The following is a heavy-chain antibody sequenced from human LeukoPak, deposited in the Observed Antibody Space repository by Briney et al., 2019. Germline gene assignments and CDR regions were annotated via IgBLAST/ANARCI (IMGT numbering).Heavy chain of an antibody. Sequence: GGSLRLSCAASGFTFSSYGMSWVRQAPGKGLEWVSFISSSSSYIYYADSVKGRFTISRDNAKNSLYLQMNSLRAEDTAVYYCARDLRSSGYYAFDYWGQGTLVTVSS. J-gene: IGHJ4*02. D-gene: IGHD3-22*01. CDR2: ISSSSSYI. V-gene: IGHV3-21*01. CDR3: ARDLRSSGYYAFDY. CDR1: GFTFSSYG.